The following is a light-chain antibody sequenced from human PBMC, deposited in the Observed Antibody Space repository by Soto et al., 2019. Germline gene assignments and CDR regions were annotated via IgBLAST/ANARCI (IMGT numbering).Light chain of an antibody. V-gene: IGKV4-1*01. J-gene: IGKJ1*01. CDR1: QSVTSNNKDF. CDR3: QQYYSAPWA. Sequence: DIVMTQSPDSLAVSLGERATINCKSSQSVTSNNKDFLAWYQQKPGQPPKLLIYWASTRESGVPDRFSSSGSGTDFTLTISSLQAEDVAVYYCQQYYSAPWAFDQGTKVEI. CDR2: WAS.